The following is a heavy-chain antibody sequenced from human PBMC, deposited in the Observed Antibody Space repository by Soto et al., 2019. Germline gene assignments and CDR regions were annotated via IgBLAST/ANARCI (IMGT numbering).Heavy chain of an antibody. CDR2: ISSSSSTI. D-gene: IGHD2-2*01. J-gene: IGHJ6*02. CDR1: GFTFSSYS. Sequence: GGSLRLSCAASGFTFSSYSMNWVRQAPGKGLEWVSYISSSSSTIYYADSVKGRFTISRDNAKNSLYLQMNSLRDEDTAVYYCARDRDIVVVPAASAYYYYYYGMDVWGQGTTVTVSS. V-gene: IGHV3-48*02. CDR3: ARDRDIVVVPAASAYYYYYYGMDV.